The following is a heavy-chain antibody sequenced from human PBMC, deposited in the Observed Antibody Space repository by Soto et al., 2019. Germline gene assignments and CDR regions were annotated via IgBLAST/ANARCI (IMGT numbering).Heavy chain of an antibody. CDR2: IIPVLGLA. CDR1: GGTFSTYS. CDR3: AKEAYCSAGSCLDDAFDI. Sequence: QVQLVQSGAEVKKPGSSVKVSCKASGGTFSTYSITWVRQAPGQGPEWMGRIIPVLGLANYAQKFHGRVTITADKSTGTAYMELSSLRSEDTAVYYCAKEAYCSAGSCLDDAFDIWGQGTMVTVSS. V-gene: IGHV1-69*02. D-gene: IGHD2-15*01. J-gene: IGHJ3*02.